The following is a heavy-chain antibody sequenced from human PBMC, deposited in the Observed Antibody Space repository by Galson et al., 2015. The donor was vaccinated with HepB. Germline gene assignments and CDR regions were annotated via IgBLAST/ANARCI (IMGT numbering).Heavy chain of an antibody. J-gene: IGHJ4*02. CDR3: AKGGCSGGSCSPRLDY. CDR2: ISGSGGST. D-gene: IGHD2-15*01. Sequence: SLRLSCAASGFTFSSYAMSWVRQAPGKGLEWVSAISGSGGSTYYADSVKGRFTISRDNSKNTLYLQMNSLRAEDTAVYYCAKGGCSGGSCSPRLDYWGQGTLVTVSS. CDR1: GFTFSSYA. V-gene: IGHV3-23*01.